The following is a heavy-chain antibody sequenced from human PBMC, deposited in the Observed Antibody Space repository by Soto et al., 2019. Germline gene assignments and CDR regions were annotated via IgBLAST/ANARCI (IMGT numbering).Heavy chain of an antibody. CDR1: GGTFSSYA. J-gene: IGHJ6*02. D-gene: IGHD4-4*01. CDR3: ARVGHDYSNYAPYYYYYGMDV. CDR2: IIPIFGTT. V-gene: IGHV1-69*13. Sequence: SVKVSCKASGGTFSSYAINWVRQAPGQGLEWMGGIIPIFGTTNYAQKFQGRVTITADESTSTAFMELSSLRSEDTAVYYCARVGHDYSNYAPYYYYYGMDVWGQGTTVTVSS.